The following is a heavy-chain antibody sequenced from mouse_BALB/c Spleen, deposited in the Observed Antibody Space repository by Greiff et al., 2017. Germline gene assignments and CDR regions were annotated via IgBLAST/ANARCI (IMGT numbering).Heavy chain of an antibody. CDR1: GYTFTSYY. V-gene: IGHV1S81*02. J-gene: IGHJ2*01. CDR2: INPSNGGT. Sequence: QVQLQQSGAELVKPGASVKLSCKASGYTFTSYYMYWVKQRPGQGLEWIGEINPSNGGTNFNEKFKSKATLTVDKSSSTAYMQLSSLTSEDSAVYYCTIYYGYDGDYWGQGTTLPVSS. D-gene: IGHD2-2*01. CDR3: TIYYGYDGDY.